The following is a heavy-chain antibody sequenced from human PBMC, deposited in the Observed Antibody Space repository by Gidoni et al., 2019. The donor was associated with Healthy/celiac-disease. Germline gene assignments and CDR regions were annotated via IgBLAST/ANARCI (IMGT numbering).Heavy chain of an antibody. CDR2: IKSKTDGGTT. CDR1: GFTFSNAW. Sequence: ELQLVESGGGLVKPGGSLILSCAASGFTFSNAWMSWVRQAPGKGLEWVGRIKSKTDGGTTDYAAPVKGRVTISRDDSKNTLYLQMNSLKTEDTAVYYCTTGWLAVAGFPYYFDYWGQGTLVTVSS. J-gene: IGHJ4*02. CDR3: TTGWLAVAGFPYYFDY. V-gene: IGHV3-15*01. D-gene: IGHD6-19*01.